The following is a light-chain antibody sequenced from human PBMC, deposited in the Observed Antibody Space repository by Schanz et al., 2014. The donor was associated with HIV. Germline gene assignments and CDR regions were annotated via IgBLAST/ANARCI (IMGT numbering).Light chain of an antibody. CDR2: KAS. CDR3: QQYDTYRA. J-gene: IGKJ1*01. Sequence: DIPMTQSPSTLSASVGDTVTITCRASQNINRWLAWYQQKAGEVPKLLIYKASTLQSGVPSRFSGRGSGTEFTLTISSLQPDDFATYYCQQYDTYRAFGQGTKVEIK. V-gene: IGKV1-5*03. CDR1: QNINRW.